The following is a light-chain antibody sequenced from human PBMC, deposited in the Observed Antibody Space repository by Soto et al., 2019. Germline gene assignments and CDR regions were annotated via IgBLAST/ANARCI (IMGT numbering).Light chain of an antibody. J-gene: IGKJ5*01. CDR1: QSVSGY. CDR3: QQRYNWPIT. CDR2: ADS. V-gene: IGKV3-11*01. Sequence: DIVSTQSPGTLSLSPGETSTLSCMASQSVSGYIGWYQQKPGQAPRLLIYADSNRATGIPARFSGSGSGTDFTLTISSLEPEDFSVYYCQQRYNWPITFGQGTRLEIK.